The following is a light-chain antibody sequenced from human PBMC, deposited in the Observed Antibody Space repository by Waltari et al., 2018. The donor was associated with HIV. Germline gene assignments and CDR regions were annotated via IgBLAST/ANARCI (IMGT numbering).Light chain of an antibody. Sequence: EIVLTHSPGTLSLSPGERATLSCRASQTVTSNSLGWYQQTPGQAPRLLIYGASSRAAGIPDRFSGSGSGTDFTLTISRLEPEDFAVYYCHQYGRSPAFGQGTKVEIK. V-gene: IGKV3-20*01. CDR3: HQYGRSPA. J-gene: IGKJ1*01. CDR2: GAS. CDR1: QTVTSNS.